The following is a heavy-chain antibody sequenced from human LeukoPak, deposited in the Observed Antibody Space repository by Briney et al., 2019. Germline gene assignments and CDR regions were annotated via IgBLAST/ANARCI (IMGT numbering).Heavy chain of an antibody. CDR2: FDPEDGET. V-gene: IGHV1-24*01. J-gene: IGHJ3*02. CDR3: ATDHSGSLRSDAFDI. Sequence: ASVKVSCKVSGYTLTELSMHWVRQAPGKGLEWMGGFDPEDGETIYAQKFQGRVTMTEDTSTDTAYMELSSLRSEDTAVYYCATDHSGSLRSDAFDIWGQGTMVTVSS. D-gene: IGHD1-26*01. CDR1: GYTLTELS.